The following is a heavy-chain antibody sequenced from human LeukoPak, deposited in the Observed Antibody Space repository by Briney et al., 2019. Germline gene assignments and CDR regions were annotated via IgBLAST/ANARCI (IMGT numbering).Heavy chain of an antibody. J-gene: IGHJ4*02. CDR3: AREKGGNSDLPVDY. Sequence: SVKVSCKASGGTFSSYAISWVRQAPGQGLEWMGRIIPIFGTANYAQKFQGRVTITTDESTSTAYMELSSLRSEDTAVYYCAREKGGNSDLPVDYWGQGTLVTVSS. D-gene: IGHD4-23*01. CDR1: GGTFSSYA. CDR2: IIPIFGTA. V-gene: IGHV1-69*05.